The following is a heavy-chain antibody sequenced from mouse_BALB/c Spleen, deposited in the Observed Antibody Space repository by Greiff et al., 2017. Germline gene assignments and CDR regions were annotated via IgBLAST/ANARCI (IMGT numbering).Heavy chain of an antibody. Sequence: VQLQQSGPELVKPGASVKISCKASGYAFSSSWMNWVKQRPGQGLEWIGRIFPGVGDTNYNGKFKGKATLTADKSSSTAYMQLSSLTSVDSAVYFCARWSTMITTYYFDYWGQGTTLTVSS. D-gene: IGHD2-4*01. CDR3: ARWSTMITTYYFDY. J-gene: IGHJ2*01. V-gene: IGHV1-82*01. CDR2: IFPGVGDT. CDR1: GYAFSSSW.